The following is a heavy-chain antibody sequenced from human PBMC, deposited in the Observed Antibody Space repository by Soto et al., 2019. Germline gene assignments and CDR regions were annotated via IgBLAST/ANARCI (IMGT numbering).Heavy chain of an antibody. CDR3: ARGETQQQRDY. Sequence: SDSLSRTSHISGLAIRTRTWWSWVRQPPGKGLEWIGEIYHSGSTNYNPSLKSRVIISVDKSKNQFSLKLTSVTDADTAVYYCARGETQQQRDYWGQG. J-gene: IGHJ4*02. CDR2: IYHSGST. D-gene: IGHD6-13*01. V-gene: IGHV4-4*02. CDR1: GLAIRTRTW.